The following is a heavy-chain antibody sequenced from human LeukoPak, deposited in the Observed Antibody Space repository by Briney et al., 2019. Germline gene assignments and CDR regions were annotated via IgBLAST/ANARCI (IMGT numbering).Heavy chain of an antibody. V-gene: IGHV1-2*02. Sequence: GAPVKVSCKASGYTFTGYYMHWVRQAPGQGLEWMGWINPNSGGTNYAQKFQGRVTMTRDTSISTAYMELSRLRSDDTAVYYCAREIYPLDYYDSSGYYYWGQGTLVTVSS. D-gene: IGHD3-22*01. CDR2: INPNSGGT. CDR3: AREIYPLDYYDSSGYYY. CDR1: GYTFTGYY. J-gene: IGHJ4*02.